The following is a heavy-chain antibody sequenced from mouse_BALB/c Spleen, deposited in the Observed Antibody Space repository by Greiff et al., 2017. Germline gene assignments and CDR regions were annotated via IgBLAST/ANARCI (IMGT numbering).Heavy chain of an antibody. CDR1: GISITTGNYR. CDR2: IYYSGTI. J-gene: IGHJ1*01. Sequence: LQESGPGLVKPSQTVSLTCTVTGISITTGNYRWSWIRQFPGNKLEWIGYIYYSGTITYNPSLTSRTTITRDTSKNQFFLEMNSLTAEDTATYYCARVNWDDWYFDVWGAGTTVTVSS. V-gene: IGHV3-5*02. CDR3: ARVNWDDWYFDV. D-gene: IGHD4-1*02.